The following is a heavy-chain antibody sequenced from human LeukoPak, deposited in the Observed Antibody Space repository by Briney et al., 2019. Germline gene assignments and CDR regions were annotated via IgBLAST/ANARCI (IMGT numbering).Heavy chain of an antibody. D-gene: IGHD4-17*01. J-gene: IGHJ4*02. CDR3: ARFYGNKSFYFED. Sequence: PSETLSLTCTVSGGFIGSSYYYWGWVRQPPGKGLEWIGSIYYSGHTYYNPTLKSRVTISVDTSKNQFSLKMTSVTAADTAVFYCARFYGNKSFYFEDWGQGTLVTVSS. V-gene: IGHV4-39*01. CDR1: GGFIGSSYYY. CDR2: IYYSGHT.